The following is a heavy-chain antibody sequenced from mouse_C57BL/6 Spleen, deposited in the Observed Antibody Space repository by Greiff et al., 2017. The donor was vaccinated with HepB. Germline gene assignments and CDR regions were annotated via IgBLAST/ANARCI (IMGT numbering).Heavy chain of an antibody. CDR3: AKPYGSSWRYYFDY. CDR2: INPSTGGT. D-gene: IGHD1-1*01. Sequence: VQLQQSGPELVKPGASVKISCKASGYSFTGYYMHWVKQSSEKSLEWIGEINPSTGGTSYNQKFKGKATLTVDKSSSTAYMQLNSLTSEDSAVYYCAKPYGSSWRYYFDYWGQGTTLTVSS. V-gene: IGHV1-43*01. CDR1: GYSFTGYY. J-gene: IGHJ2*01.